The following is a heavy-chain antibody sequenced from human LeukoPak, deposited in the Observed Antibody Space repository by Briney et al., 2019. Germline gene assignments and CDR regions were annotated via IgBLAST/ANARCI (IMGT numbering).Heavy chain of an antibody. CDR2: IYHSGST. CDR1: GGSISSTNL. Sequence: SGTLSLTCAVSGGSISSTNLWNWVRQPPGKGLEWIGEIYHSGSTNYNPSLKSRVSISIDKSKNQFSLKLSSVTAADTAIYYCARDDFVDIAMVRLYHWGQGTPVTVSS. D-gene: IGHD5-18*01. CDR3: ARDDFVDIAMVRLYH. V-gene: IGHV4-4*02. J-gene: IGHJ5*02.